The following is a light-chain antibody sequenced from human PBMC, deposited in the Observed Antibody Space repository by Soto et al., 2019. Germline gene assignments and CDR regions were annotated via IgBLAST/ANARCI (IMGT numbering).Light chain of an antibody. V-gene: IGLV7-43*01. J-gene: IGLJ2*01. CDR2: GTP. CDR1: RGVVTSDNY. CDR3: LLYYGGAHVV. Sequence: QAVVTQEPSLTVSPGGTVTLTCASSRGVVTSDNYPHWFQQKPGQAPRALIYGTPYKHSWAPARFSGSLLGGKAALTLSSVQAEDEAEYYCLLYYGGAHVVFGGGTKVTVL.